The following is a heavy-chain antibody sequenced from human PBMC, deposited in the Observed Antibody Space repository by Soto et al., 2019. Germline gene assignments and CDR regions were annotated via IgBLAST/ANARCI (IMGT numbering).Heavy chain of an antibody. J-gene: IGHJ4*02. CDR1: GFTFSNFA. Sequence: EVQLLESGGGLAQPGGSLRLSCVGSGFTFSNFAIMWVRQAPGKGLQWVSGIGSSGADTYYTDSVKGPFTVSRDNSKNTVYLQMNSLRDEDTAKYYCAKRKLPQSTGVGLDYWGQGTLVTVSS. CDR2: IGSSGADT. D-gene: IGHD2-8*01. CDR3: AKRKLPQSTGVGLDY. V-gene: IGHV3-23*01.